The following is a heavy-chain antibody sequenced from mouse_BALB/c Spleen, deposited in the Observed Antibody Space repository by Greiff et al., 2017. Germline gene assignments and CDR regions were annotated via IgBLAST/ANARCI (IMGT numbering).Heavy chain of an antibody. D-gene: IGHD4-1*01. Sequence: QVQLQQPGAELVKPGASGYTFTSYWMHWVKQRPGQGLEWIGEINPSNGRTNYNEKFKSKATLTVDKSSSTAYMQLSSLTSEDSAVYYCASDWERDYWGQGTTLTVSS. V-gene: IGHV1S81*02. CDR2: INPSNGRT. J-gene: IGHJ2*01. CDR1: GYTFTSYW. CDR3: ASDWERDY.